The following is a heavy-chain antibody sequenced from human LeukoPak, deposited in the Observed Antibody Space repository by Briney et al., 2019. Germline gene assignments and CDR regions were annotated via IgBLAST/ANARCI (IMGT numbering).Heavy chain of an antibody. V-gene: IGHV4-4*07. CDR1: GDSLSSTY. CDR2: IYTSGST. J-gene: IGHJ4*02. Sequence: SETLSLTCTVSGDSLSSTYWSWIRQPAGKGLEWIGRIYTSGSTNYNPSFKSRVTMSVGTSKNQFSLKLTSVTAADTAVYYCARASVARYGDYLDYWGQGTLVTVSS. CDR3: ARASVARYGDYLDY. D-gene: IGHD4-17*01.